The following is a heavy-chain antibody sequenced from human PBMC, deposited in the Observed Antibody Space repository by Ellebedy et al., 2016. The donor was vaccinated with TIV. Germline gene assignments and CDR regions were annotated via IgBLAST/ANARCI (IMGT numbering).Heavy chain of an antibody. CDR1: GGPARSGSDY. J-gene: IGHJ4*02. CDR3: ARAAQPNCSGGSCYRIDY. CDR2: IYDSGST. V-gene: IGHV4-61*01. D-gene: IGHD2-15*01. Sequence: MPSETLSLTCTVSGGPARSGSDYWSWIRQPPGKEIEWIGYIYDSGSTNHNPSLKSRVTISVDTSKNQFSLKLSSVTAADTAVYYCARAAQPNCSGGSCYRIDYWGQGTLVTVSS.